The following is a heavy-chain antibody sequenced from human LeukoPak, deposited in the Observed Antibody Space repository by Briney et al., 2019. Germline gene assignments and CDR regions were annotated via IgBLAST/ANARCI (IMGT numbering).Heavy chain of an antibody. CDR3: ARVDTAMDLYYYYYMDV. D-gene: IGHD5-18*01. J-gene: IGHJ6*03. V-gene: IGHV4-61*01. Sequence: SETLSLTCTVSGDSISSTSYYWSWIRQPPGKGLEWIGYIYYSGSTNYNPSLKSRVTISVDTSKNQFSLKLSSVTAADTAVYYCARVDTAMDLYYYYYMDVWGKGTTVTVSS. CDR1: GDSISSTSYY. CDR2: IYYSGST.